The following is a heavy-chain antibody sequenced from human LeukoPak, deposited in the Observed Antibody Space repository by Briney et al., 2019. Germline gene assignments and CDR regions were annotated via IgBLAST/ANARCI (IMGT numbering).Heavy chain of an antibody. J-gene: IGHJ4*02. CDR2: INWSGGST. CDR3: ARAPITSPFYYDY. Sequence: PGGSLRLSCTASGFAFDEHGMSWVRQVPGKGLEWVSGINWSGGSTGYADPLRGRFTISRDNAKNSLYLQMDSLRAEDTALYYCARAPITSPFYYDYWGQGTLVTVSS. V-gene: IGHV3-20*04. D-gene: IGHD2-2*01. CDR1: GFAFDEHG.